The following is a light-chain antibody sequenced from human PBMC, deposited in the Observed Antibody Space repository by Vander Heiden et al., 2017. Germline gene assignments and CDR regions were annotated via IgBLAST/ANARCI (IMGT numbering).Light chain of an antibody. CDR3: SSYAGSNNYV. J-gene: IGLJ1*01. V-gene: IGLV2-8*01. Sequence: QSALTQPPSASGSPGQPVTISCTGTSSDVGGNNYVSWYQQAPGKSPKLMIYEVSRRPAGVPDRFSGSKSGNTASLTVSGLQAEDEADYYCSSYAGSNNYVFGTGTKVTVL. CDR2: EVS. CDR1: SSDVGGNNY.